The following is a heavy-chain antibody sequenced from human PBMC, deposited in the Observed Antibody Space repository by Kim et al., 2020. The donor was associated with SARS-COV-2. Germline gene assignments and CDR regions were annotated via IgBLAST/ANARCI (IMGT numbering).Heavy chain of an antibody. D-gene: IGHD3-22*01. J-gene: IGHJ4*02. V-gene: IGHV3-30*01. CDR3: AREGDSSGYYYLCLSY. Sequence: VKGRFTISRDNSKNTLYLQMNSLRAEDTAVYYCAREGDSSGYYYLCLSYWGQGTLVTVSS.